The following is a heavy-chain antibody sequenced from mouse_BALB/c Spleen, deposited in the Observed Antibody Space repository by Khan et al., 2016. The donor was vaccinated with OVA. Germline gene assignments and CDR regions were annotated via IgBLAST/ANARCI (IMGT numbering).Heavy chain of an antibody. CDR3: ARQPYYHYNILDY. CDR2: IWSDGNT. V-gene: IGHV2-6-1*01. J-gene: IGHJ4*01. D-gene: IGHD2-4*01. CDR1: GFSLTTYG. Sequence: VELVESGPGLAAPSQSLSITCTISGFSLTTYGVHWVRQPPGKGLEWLAVIWSDGNTNYYYALKYRLTITKGYSQSQVFLIMNSLQTADAAIYFCARQPYYHYNILDYWGQGTVVTVSS.